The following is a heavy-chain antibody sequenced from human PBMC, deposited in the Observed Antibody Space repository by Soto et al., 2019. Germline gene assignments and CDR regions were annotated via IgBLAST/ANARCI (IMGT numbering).Heavy chain of an antibody. CDR2: IDGDGRNT. D-gene: IGHD6-19*01. CDR1: GFTFSSHW. J-gene: IGHJ4*02. CDR3: IRGSRGWNGIDY. V-gene: IGHV3-74*01. Sequence: EVQLVESGGGLVQPGGSLRVSCAASGFTFSSHWIHWVRQGPGKGLMSVSRIDGDGRNTDHADSVKGRFTISRDNAKNTVYLQMSSLIVDDTGVYYCIRGSRGWNGIDYWGQGDLVTVSS.